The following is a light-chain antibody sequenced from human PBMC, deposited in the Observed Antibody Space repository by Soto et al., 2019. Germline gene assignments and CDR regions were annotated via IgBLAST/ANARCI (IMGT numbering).Light chain of an antibody. CDR2: GAS. CDR1: QSVGSH. Sequence: EIVMTQSPATLSVSPGERATLSCRASQSVGSHLAWYQQRPGQAPRLLIYGASYRATGIPARFSGSGSGTDFTLIISSLQSQDFAVYYCQQYDNWPTFTFGPGTKVDIK. J-gene: IGKJ3*01. V-gene: IGKV3-15*01. CDR3: QQYDNWPTFT.